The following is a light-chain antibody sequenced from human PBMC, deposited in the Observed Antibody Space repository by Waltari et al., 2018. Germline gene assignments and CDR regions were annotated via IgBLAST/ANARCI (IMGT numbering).Light chain of an antibody. V-gene: IGKV3-11*01. J-gene: IGKJ4*01. Sequence: EIVLTQSPATLSLSPGERATLSCRASQSVSTYLAGYQQRPGQPPRLLIYDSSSRATGSPARFSGSGSETDFTLTISSLEPEDFAVYYCQQRYKWPLTFGGGSKVEI. CDR2: DSS. CDR1: QSVSTY. CDR3: QQRYKWPLT.